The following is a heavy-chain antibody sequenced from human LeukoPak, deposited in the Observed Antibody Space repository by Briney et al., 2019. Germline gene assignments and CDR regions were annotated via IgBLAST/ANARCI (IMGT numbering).Heavy chain of an antibody. CDR1: GGSISSYY. J-gene: IGHJ4*02. Sequence: SETLSLTCTVSGGSISSYYWSWIRQPAGKGLEWIGRIYTSGSTNYNPSLKSRLTISVDKSKNQFSLKLSSVTAADTAVYYCARGQAVAGPFDYWGQGTLVTVSS. V-gene: IGHV4-4*07. D-gene: IGHD6-19*01. CDR3: ARGQAVAGPFDY. CDR2: IYTSGST.